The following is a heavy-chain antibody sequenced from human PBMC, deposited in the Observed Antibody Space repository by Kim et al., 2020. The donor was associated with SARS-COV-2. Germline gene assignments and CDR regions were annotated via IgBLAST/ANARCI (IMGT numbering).Heavy chain of an antibody. CDR3: VRSGTLVLRYFDWLLFSRFDY. V-gene: IGHV3-30*04. Sequence: GGSLRLSCAASGFTFSSYAMHWVRQAPGKGLEWVAVISYDGSNKYYADSVKGRFTISRDNSKNTLYLQMNSLRAEDTAVYYCVRSGTLVLRYFDWLLFSRFDYWGQGPLVTVSS. CDR2: ISYDGSNK. J-gene: IGHJ4*02. D-gene: IGHD3-9*01. CDR1: GFTFSSYA.